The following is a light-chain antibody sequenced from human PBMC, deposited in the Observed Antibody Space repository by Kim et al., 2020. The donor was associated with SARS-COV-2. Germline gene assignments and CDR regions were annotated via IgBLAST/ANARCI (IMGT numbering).Light chain of an antibody. J-gene: IGKJ2*01. Sequence: DIQMTQSPSSLSASVGDRVTITCRASQSISNHLNWYQQRPEKAPNLLIYAASNLQTGVSSRFSGSESGTDFTLSIRNLQPEDSATYYCQQSYIAPYTFGQGTKLEI. CDR1: QSISNH. CDR3: QQSYIAPYT. CDR2: AAS. V-gene: IGKV1-39*01.